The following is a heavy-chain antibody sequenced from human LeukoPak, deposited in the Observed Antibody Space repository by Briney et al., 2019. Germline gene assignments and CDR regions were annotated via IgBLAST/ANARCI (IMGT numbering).Heavy chain of an antibody. CDR3: ARGHWARYSSSSVGQGNYYYYMDV. CDR1: GGSFSGYY. CDR2: INHSGST. V-gene: IGHV4-34*01. Sequence: SETLSLTCAVYGGSFSGYYWSWIRQPPGKGLEWIGEINHSGSTNYNPSLKSRVTISVDTSKNQFSLKLSSVTAADTAVYYCARGHWARYSSSSVGQGNYYYYMDVWGKGTTVTVSS. D-gene: IGHD6-6*01. J-gene: IGHJ6*03.